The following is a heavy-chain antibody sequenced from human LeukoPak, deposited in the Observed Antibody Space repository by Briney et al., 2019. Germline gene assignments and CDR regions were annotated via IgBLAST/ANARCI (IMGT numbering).Heavy chain of an antibody. D-gene: IGHD3-10*01. CDR3: ARVPYYGSGSYYSPRSYYMDV. CDR2: INHSRST. J-gene: IGHJ6*03. CDR1: GCSISSSSYY. V-gene: IGHV4-39*07. Sequence: SETLSLTCTVSGCSISSSSYYWSWIRQPPGKGLEWIGEINHSRSTNYNPSLKSRVTISVDTSKNQFSLKLSSVTAADTAVYYCARVPYYGSGSYYSPRSYYMDVWGKGTTVTISS.